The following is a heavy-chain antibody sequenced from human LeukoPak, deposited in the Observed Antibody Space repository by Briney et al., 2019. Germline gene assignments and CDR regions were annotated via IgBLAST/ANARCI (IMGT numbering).Heavy chain of an antibody. CDR1: GFSFRLYG. Sequence: GGSLRLSCAASGFSFRLYGMHWVRQAPGKGLEWVALMLYDGSGIYYADSVKGRFSVSRDNSNYMFYLQMTSLRAEDSAVYYCARDLASGNHPDGFDVWAQGALVTVSS. D-gene: IGHD1-14*01. J-gene: IGHJ3*01. V-gene: IGHV3-33*05. CDR2: MLYDGSGI. CDR3: ARDLASGNHPDGFDV.